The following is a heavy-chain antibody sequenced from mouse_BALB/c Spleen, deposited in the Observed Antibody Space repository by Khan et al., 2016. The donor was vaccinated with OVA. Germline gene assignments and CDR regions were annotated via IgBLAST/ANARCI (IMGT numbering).Heavy chain of an antibody. CDR3: AREAYRYDEYYFDY. V-gene: IGHV5-6-5*01. CDR2: ISSGGST. J-gene: IGHJ2*01. D-gene: IGHD2-14*01. CDR1: GFTFSTYA. Sequence: EVQLVESGGDSVKPGGSLKLSCAVSGFTFSTYAMSWVRQTPEKRLEWVTSISSGGSTYYPDSVKGRFTISSDNARNIVYLQMTSLVSGDMAMYDCAREAYRYDEYYFDYWGQGTTLTVSS.